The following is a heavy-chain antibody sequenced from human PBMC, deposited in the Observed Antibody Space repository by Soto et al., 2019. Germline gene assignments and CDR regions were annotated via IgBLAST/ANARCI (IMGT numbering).Heavy chain of an antibody. Sequence: SVPTLVNPTQTLTLTCTFSGFSFTTSEMRVGWIRQPPGKALEWLARIDWDDDKFYSTSLKTRLTISKDTSKNLVVLTMTNMDPVDTATYYCAHIEVSGSAFDIWAQGTMVSVSS. J-gene: IGHJ3*02. CDR2: IDWDDDK. CDR1: GFSFTTSEMR. V-gene: IGHV2-70*04. D-gene: IGHD2-15*01. CDR3: AHIEVSGSAFDI.